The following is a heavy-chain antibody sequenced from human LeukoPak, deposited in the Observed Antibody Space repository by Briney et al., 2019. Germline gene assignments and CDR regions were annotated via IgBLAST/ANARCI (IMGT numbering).Heavy chain of an antibody. J-gene: IGHJ4*02. CDR3: ARGRAVAGPSVEHQEPYYFDY. CDR1: GGSFSGYY. Sequence: SETLSLTCAVYGGSFSGYYWSWIRQPPGKGLEWIGEINHSGSTNYNPSLKSRVTISVDTSKNQFSLKLSSVTAADTAVYYCARGRAVAGPSVEHQEPYYFDYWGQGTLVTVSS. D-gene: IGHD6-19*01. V-gene: IGHV4-34*01. CDR2: INHSGST.